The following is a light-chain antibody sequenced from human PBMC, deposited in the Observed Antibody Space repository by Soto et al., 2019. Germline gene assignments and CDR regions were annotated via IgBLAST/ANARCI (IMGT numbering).Light chain of an antibody. Sequence: QSALTQPPSASGSPGQSVTISCTGTSSDVGGYNYVSWYQQHPGKAPKLMIYDVTKRPSGVPDRFSGSKSRNTASLTVSGLQAEDEDDYYCSSYAGSNNFVVFGGGTKLTVL. J-gene: IGLJ2*01. CDR2: DVT. CDR1: SSDVGGYNY. V-gene: IGLV2-8*01. CDR3: SSYAGSNNFVV.